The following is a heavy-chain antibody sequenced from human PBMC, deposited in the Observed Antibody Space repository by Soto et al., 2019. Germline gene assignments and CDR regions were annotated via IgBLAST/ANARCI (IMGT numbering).Heavy chain of an antibody. CDR2: ISGSGGST. CDR1: GFTFSSYA. V-gene: IGHV3-23*01. CDR3: AKDHRVTMIVGVIKASYYGMDV. J-gene: IGHJ6*02. D-gene: IGHD3-22*01. Sequence: GGSLRLSCAASGFTFSSYAMSWVRQAPGKGLEGVSAISGSGGSTYYADSVKGRFTISRDNSKNTLYLQMNSMRAEDTAVYCCAKDHRVTMIVGVIKASYYGMDVWGQGTTVTVSS.